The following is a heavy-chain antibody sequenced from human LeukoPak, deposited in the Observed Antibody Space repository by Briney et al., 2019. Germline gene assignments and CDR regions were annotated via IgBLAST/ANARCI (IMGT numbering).Heavy chain of an antibody. CDR1: GFTFSSYW. CDR3: ARDISRYPPMVRGVTIGGAFDI. Sequence: GGSLRLSCAASGFTFSSYWMSWVRQAPGKGLEWVANIKQDGSEKYYVDSVKGRFTISRDNAKNSLYLQMNSLRAADTAVYYCARDISRYPPMVRGVTIGGAFDIWGQGTMVTVSS. CDR2: IKQDGSEK. D-gene: IGHD3-10*01. J-gene: IGHJ3*02. V-gene: IGHV3-7*01.